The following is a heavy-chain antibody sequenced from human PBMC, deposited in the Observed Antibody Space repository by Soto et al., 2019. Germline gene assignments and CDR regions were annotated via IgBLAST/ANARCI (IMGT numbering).Heavy chain of an antibody. CDR1: GFTFSNAW. D-gene: IGHD3-22*01. CDR3: TTDHTYYYDSSCPPP. V-gene: IGHV3-15*01. CDR2: IKSKTDGGTT. J-gene: IGHJ5*02. Sequence: EVQLVDSGGGLVKPGGSLRLSCAASGFTFSNAWMSWVRQAPGKGLEWFGRIKSKTDGGTTDYAAPVKGRFTISRDDSKNKLYLQINSLKTEDTAVYYCTTDHTYYYDSSCPPPLGQGTMVTVSS.